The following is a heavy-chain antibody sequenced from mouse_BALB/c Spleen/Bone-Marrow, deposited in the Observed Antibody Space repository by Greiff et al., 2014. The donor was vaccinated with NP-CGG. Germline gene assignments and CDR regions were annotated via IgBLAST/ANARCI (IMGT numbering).Heavy chain of an antibody. J-gene: IGHJ3*01. V-gene: IGHV1-9*01. CDR3: ARGGYDTSIFAY. Sequence: QVQLQQSGAELMKPGASVKISCKATGYTFSSYWIEWVNQRHGHGLEWIGEILPGSGTTHYNEKFKDKATFTADTSSNTAYMQLISLTSEDSSVYYCARGGYDTSIFAYWGQGTLVTVSA. CDR1: GYTFSSYW. CDR2: ILPGSGTT. D-gene: IGHD2-3*01.